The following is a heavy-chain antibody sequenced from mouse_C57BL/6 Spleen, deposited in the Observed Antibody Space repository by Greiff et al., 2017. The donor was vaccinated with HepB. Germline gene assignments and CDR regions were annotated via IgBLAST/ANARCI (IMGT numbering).Heavy chain of an antibody. CDR2: IDPSDSYT. CDR1: GYTFTSYW. J-gene: IGHJ3*01. CDR3: ARIRGNYDIAN. D-gene: IGHD2-4*01. Sequence: VQLQQPGAELVMPGASVKLSCKASGYTFTSYWMHWVKQRPGHGLEWIGEIDPSDSYTNYNQKFKGKSTLTVDKSSSTAYMQLSSLTSEDSAVYYCARIRGNYDIANWGNGALVSVSA. V-gene: IGHV1-69*01.